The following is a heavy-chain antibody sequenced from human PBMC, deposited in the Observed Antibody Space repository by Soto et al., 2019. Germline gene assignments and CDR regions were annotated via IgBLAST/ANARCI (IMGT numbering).Heavy chain of an antibody. CDR3: ARALIAARRDYYYYMDV. D-gene: IGHD6-6*01. Sequence: SETLSLTCAVYGGSFSGYYWSWIRQPPGKGLEWIGEINHSGSTNYNPSLKSRVTISVDTSKNQFSLKLSSVTAADTAVYYCARALIAARRDYYYYMDVWGKGTTVTVSS. CDR2: INHSGST. CDR1: GGSFSGYY. J-gene: IGHJ6*03. V-gene: IGHV4-34*01.